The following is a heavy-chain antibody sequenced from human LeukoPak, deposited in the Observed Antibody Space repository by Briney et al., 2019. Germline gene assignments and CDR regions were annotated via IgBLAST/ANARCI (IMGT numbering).Heavy chain of an antibody. CDR2: IYYNGDN. J-gene: IGHJ4*02. V-gene: IGHV2-5*01. D-gene: IGHD3-9*01. CDR1: GFSFTAPGMG. CDR3: AHLVVTIDWRSYFDY. Sequence: SGPTVVKPQPTLTLTCTFSGFSFTAPGMGVAWIRQPPGKPLEWLAFIYYNGDNRYIPSLRSSLTITRAASKNQVVLAMTNLDPMDTATYYCAHLVVTIDWRSYFDYWGQGALVTVSS.